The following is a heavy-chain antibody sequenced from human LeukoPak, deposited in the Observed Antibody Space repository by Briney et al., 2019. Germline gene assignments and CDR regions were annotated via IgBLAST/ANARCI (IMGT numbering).Heavy chain of an antibody. J-gene: IGHJ4*02. CDR1: GYTFTSYA. D-gene: IGHD3-10*01. CDR3: ARDWVSGWFGDSDH. V-gene: IGHV1-3*01. CDR2: INAGNGNT. Sequence: ASVKVFCKASGYTFTSYAMHWVRQAPGQRLEWMGWINAGNGNTKYSQKFQGRVTITRDTSASTAYMELSSLRSEDTAVYYCARDWVSGWFGDSDHWGQGTLVTVSS.